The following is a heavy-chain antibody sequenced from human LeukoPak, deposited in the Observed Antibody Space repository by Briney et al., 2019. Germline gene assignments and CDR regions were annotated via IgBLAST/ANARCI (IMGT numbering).Heavy chain of an antibody. CDR2: ISSSSSFI. CDR3: ARGYSSSWYLD. J-gene: IGHJ4*02. D-gene: IGHD6-13*01. V-gene: IGHV3-21*01. Sequence: GRSLRLSCAGSGFNFSSYSAGWVRQAQWKGLGFDSSISSSSSFIYYADSVKGRFTISRDNAKKSLALQMNSLRADDTAVYYCARGYSSSWYLDWGQGTLVTVSS. CDR1: GFNFSSYS.